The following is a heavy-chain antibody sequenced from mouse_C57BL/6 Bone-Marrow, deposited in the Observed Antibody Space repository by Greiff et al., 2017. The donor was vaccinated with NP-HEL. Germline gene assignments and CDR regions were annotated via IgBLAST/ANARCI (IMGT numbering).Heavy chain of an antibody. D-gene: IGHD2-2*01. CDR1: GYTFTSYW. V-gene: IGHV1-69*01. CDR3: ARDGYGNDGFAY. J-gene: IGHJ3*01. Sequence: VQLQQSGAELVMPGASVKLSCKASGYTFTSYWMHWVKQRPGQGLEWIGEIDPSDSYTNYNQKFKGKSTLTVDKSSSTAYMQLSSLTSEDSAVYYCARDGYGNDGFAYWGQGTLVTVSA. CDR2: IDPSDSYT.